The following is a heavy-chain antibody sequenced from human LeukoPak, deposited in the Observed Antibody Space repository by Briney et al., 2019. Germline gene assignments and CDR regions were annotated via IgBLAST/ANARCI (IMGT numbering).Heavy chain of an antibody. Sequence: PGGSLRLSCAASGFTFSSYAMSWVRQAPGKGLEWVSAISGSSGSTYYADSVKGRFTIPRDNSKNTLYLQMNSLRAEDTAVYYCAKGEQLWLSYYFDYWGQGTLVTVSS. J-gene: IGHJ4*02. CDR3: AKGEQLWLSYYFDY. V-gene: IGHV3-23*01. CDR1: GFTFSSYA. CDR2: ISGSSGST. D-gene: IGHD5-18*01.